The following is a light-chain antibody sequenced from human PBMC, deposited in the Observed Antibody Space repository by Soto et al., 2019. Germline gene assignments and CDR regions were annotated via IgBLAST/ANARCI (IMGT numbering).Light chain of an antibody. V-gene: IGKV3-20*01. CDR1: QSVSSSY. CDR2: SAS. Sequence: EIVLTQSPGTLSLSPGERATLSCRASQSVSSSYLAWYQQKPGQAPRLLIYSASSRATGVPDRFSGSGSGTDFTLTFSRLEPADFAVYYCQQYDSSPYTFGQGTKLEIK. J-gene: IGKJ2*01. CDR3: QQYDSSPYT.